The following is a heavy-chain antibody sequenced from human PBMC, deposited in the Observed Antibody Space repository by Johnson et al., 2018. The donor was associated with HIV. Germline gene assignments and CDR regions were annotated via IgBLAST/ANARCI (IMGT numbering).Heavy chain of an antibody. CDR1: GFTVSSNY. V-gene: IGHV3-66*03. J-gene: IGHJ3*02. D-gene: IGHD5-18*01. CDR2: IYSGGST. Sequence: VKLVESGGGLIQPGGSLRLSCAASGFTVSSNYMSWVRQAPGKGLEWVSVIYSGGSTYYADSVKGRFTISRDNSKHTLYLQINSLRTEDTAVYYCARLPSGYSRDDLDIWGQGTMVTVSS. CDR3: ARLPSGYSRDDLDI.